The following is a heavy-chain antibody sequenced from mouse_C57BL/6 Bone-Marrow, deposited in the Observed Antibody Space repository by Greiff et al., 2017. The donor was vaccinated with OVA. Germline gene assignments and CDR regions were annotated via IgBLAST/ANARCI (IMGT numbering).Heavy chain of an antibody. D-gene: IGHD2-3*01. Sequence: EVQRVESGGGLVKPGGSLKLSCAASGFTFSDYGMHWVRQAPEKGLEWVAYISSGSSTIYYADTVKGRFTISRDNAKNTLFLQMTSLRSEDTAMYYCARRDGYYLAWFAYWGQGTLVTVSA. V-gene: IGHV5-17*01. J-gene: IGHJ3*01. CDR3: ARRDGYYLAWFAY. CDR1: GFTFSDYG. CDR2: ISSGSSTI.